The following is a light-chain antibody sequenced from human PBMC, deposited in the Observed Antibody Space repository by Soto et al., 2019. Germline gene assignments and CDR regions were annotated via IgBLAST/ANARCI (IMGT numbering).Light chain of an antibody. V-gene: IGLV2-14*01. J-gene: IGLJ1*01. CDR3: SSYTRSNTRV. CDR2: DVS. Sequence: SVLTQPASVSGSPGQSITISCTGTSSEVGGYNYVSWYQQHPGKAPKVMIYDVSDRPSGVSNRFSGSKSGNTASLTISGLQAEYEGDYYCSSYTRSNTRVFGTGTKVTVL. CDR1: SSEVGGYNY.